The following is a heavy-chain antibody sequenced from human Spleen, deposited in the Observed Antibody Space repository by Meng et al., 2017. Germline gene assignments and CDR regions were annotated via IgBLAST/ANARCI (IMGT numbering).Heavy chain of an antibody. J-gene: IGHJ6*02. Sequence: GESLKISCAASGFTFSSYAMHWVRQAPGKGLEWVAVISHDESQTYYGDSLKGRFTISRDNPKNTLYLQMNSLRAEDTAVYYCARTYYYGSGGMDVWGQGTTVTVSS. CDR3: ARTYYYGSGGMDV. CDR1: GFTFSSYA. D-gene: IGHD3-10*01. CDR2: ISHDESQT. V-gene: IGHV3-30*01.